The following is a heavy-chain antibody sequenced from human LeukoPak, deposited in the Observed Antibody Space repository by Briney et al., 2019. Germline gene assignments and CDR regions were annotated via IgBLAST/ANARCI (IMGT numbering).Heavy chain of an antibody. CDR1: GGSISSFY. Sequence: PSETLSLTCTVSGGSISSFYWSWIRQPPGKGLEWIGYIYYTGSTNYNSSLKSRVTISVDTSKNQFSLKLSSVTAADTAVYYCASCPYGDPICPFDYWGQGTLVTVSS. CDR3: ASCPYGDPICPFDY. J-gene: IGHJ4*02. V-gene: IGHV4-59*12. D-gene: IGHD4-17*01. CDR2: IYYTGST.